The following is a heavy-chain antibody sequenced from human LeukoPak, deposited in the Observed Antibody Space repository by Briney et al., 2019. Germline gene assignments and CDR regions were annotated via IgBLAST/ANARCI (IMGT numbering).Heavy chain of an antibody. Sequence: ASVKVSCKASGYTFTSYYMHWVRQAPGQGLEWMGIINPSGGSTSYAQKFQGRVTMTRDMSTSTVYMELSSLRSEDTAVYYCARARELAAAGTGYYYYMDVWGKGTTVTVSS. D-gene: IGHD6-13*01. J-gene: IGHJ6*03. CDR1: GYTFTSYY. CDR2: INPSGGST. CDR3: ARARELAAAGTGYYYYMDV. V-gene: IGHV1-46*01.